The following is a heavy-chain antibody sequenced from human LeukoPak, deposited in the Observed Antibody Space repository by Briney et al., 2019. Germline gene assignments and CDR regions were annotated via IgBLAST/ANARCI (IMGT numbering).Heavy chain of an antibody. Sequence: GASVKVSCKASGGTFSSYAISWVRQAPGQGLEWMGGIIPIFGTANYAQKFQGRVTITADESTSTAYMELSSLRSEDTAVYYCARVTEYYYDGSGYYFDYWGQGTLVTVSS. J-gene: IGHJ4*02. CDR3: ARVTEYYYDGSGYYFDY. V-gene: IGHV1-69*13. CDR2: IIPIFGTA. CDR1: GGTFSSYA. D-gene: IGHD3-22*01.